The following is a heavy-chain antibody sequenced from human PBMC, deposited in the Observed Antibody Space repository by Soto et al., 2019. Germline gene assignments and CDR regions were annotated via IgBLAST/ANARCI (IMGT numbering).Heavy chain of an antibody. CDR3: ARGRGQGEYSGQKQDYGMDV. D-gene: IGHD5-12*01. CDR2: INHSGST. V-gene: IGHV4-34*01. Sequence: SETLSLTCAVYVGSLSGYYWSWIRQPPGKGLEWIGEINHSGSTNYNPSLKSRVTISVDTSKNQFSLKLSSVTAADTAVYYCARGRGQGEYSGQKQDYGMDVWGQGTTVT. CDR1: VGSLSGYY. J-gene: IGHJ6*02.